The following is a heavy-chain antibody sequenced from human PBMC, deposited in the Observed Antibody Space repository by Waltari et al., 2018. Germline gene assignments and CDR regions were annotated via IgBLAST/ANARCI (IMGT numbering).Heavy chain of an antibody. Sequence: QVQLQESGPGLVKPSQTLSLTCTVSGGSISSGSYYWSWIRQPAGKGLEWIGRIYTSGSTNYNPSLKSRGTISVDTSKNQFSLKLSSVTAADTAVYYCARGHYYDSSGSNAFDIWGQGTMVTVSS. V-gene: IGHV4-61*02. CDR3: ARGHYYDSSGSNAFDI. CDR2: IYTSGST. J-gene: IGHJ3*02. D-gene: IGHD3-22*01. CDR1: GGSISSGSYY.